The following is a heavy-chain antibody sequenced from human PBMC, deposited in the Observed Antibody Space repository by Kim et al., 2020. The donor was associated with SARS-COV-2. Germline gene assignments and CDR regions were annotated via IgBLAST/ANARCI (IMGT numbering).Heavy chain of an antibody. CDR3: AKDHSSSWYYYYYYGEDG. D-gene: IGHD6-13*01. J-gene: IGHJ6*02. CDR1: GFTFSSYA. V-gene: IGHV3-23*01. Sequence: GGSLRLSCAASGFTFSSYAMSWVRQAPGKGLEWVSAISGSGGSTYYADSVKGRFTISRDNSKNTLYLQMNSLRAEDTAVYYCAKDHSSSWYYYYYYGEDGWAKKPRSPSP. CDR2: ISGSGGST.